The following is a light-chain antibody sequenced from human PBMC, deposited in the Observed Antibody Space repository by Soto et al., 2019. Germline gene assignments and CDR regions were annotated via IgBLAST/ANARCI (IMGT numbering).Light chain of an antibody. J-gene: IGKJ5*01. CDR2: DAS. V-gene: IGKV3-11*01. CDR1: QSVSAY. CDR3: QQRRNWPIT. Sequence: EIVLTHSPATLSLCPWERATLSCRTSQSVSAYLGWYQQKPGQAARLLIYDASTRATGVPARISGSGSGTDFTLTISSLEPEDFAVYYCQQRRNWPITFGQGTRLEIK.